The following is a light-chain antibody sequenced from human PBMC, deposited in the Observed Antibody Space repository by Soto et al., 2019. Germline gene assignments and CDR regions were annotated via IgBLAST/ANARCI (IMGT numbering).Light chain of an antibody. Sequence: EIVLTQSPGTLSLSPGERATLSCRASQSVSISYLAWYQQKPGQAPRPLIYGASSRAIGIPDRFSGSGSGTDFTLTISRLEPEDFAVYYCQQYGSSPWTVGQGTKVEIK. CDR2: GAS. CDR3: QQYGSSPWT. CDR1: QSVSISY. V-gene: IGKV3-20*01. J-gene: IGKJ1*01.